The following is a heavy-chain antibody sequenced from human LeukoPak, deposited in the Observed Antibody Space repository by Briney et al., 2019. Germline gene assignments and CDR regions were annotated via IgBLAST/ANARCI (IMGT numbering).Heavy chain of an antibody. Sequence: PSETLSLTCTVSGGSISSYYWSWIRQPPGKGLEWIGEINHSGSTNYNPSLKSRVTISVDTSKNQFSLKLSSVTAADTAVYYCARLIAVAGMAWFDPWGQGTLVTVSS. CDR1: GGSISSYY. CDR2: INHSGST. J-gene: IGHJ5*02. V-gene: IGHV4-34*01. CDR3: ARLIAVAGMAWFDP. D-gene: IGHD6-19*01.